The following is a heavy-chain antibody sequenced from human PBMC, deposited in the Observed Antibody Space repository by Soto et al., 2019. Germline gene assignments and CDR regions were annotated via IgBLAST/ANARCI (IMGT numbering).Heavy chain of an antibody. CDR3: AKKLGPSAFDL. CDR1: GGTFTDYT. V-gene: IGHV1-69*02. Sequence: QVQLVQSGAXVXXXGSSVKVSCKASGGTFTDYTITWVRQAPGQGLEWMGRIIPVLDLSNYAQKFQGRVTITADKSTTTSYMDLSGLTSEDTAVYYCAKKLGPSAFDLWGRGTLVTVSS. CDR2: IIPVLDLS. J-gene: IGHJ2*01. D-gene: IGHD1-26*01.